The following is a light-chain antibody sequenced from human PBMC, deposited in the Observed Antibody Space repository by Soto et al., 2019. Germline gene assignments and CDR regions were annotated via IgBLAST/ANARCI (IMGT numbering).Light chain of an antibody. CDR3: QQYTNAHGIT. J-gene: IGKJ5*01. V-gene: IGKV3-20*01. Sequence: EIALTQSPGTLTLSPGERATLSCRASQGVGNKYLAWYQQRPGQAPSLLIYAASSRATGVPDRFSGSGSGTDFTLTISRLDPEDIAVYYCQQYTNAHGITCAQGTRLEIK. CDR1: QGVGNKY. CDR2: AAS.